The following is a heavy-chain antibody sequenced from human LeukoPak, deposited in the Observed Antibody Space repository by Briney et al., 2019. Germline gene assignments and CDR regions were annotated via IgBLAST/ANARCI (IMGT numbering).Heavy chain of an antibody. J-gene: IGHJ4*02. CDR3: ARERDFYDSSGSPSY. CDR1: GGSISSSNYY. V-gene: IGHV4-39*07. Sequence: SETLSLTCTVSGGSISSSNYYWGWIRQPPGKGLEWIGSIYYSGSTYYNPSLRSRVTISVDTSKNQFSLKVRSVTAADTAVYYCARERDFYDSSGSPSYWGQGTLVIVSS. D-gene: IGHD3-22*01. CDR2: IYYSGST.